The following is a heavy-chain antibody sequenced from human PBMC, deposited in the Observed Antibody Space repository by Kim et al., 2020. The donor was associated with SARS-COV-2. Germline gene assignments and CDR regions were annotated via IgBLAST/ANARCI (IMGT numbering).Heavy chain of an antibody. Sequence: GGSLRLSCSASGFTFRNYAMHWVRQAPGKGLEYVSGISSDGGSTYYADSVKGRFTISRDNSKNTLFLRMSGLRAEDTAVYYCVKDLSYPPHFFDYWGQGPLVTVPS. CDR2: ISSDGGST. CDR1: GFTFRNYA. CDR3: VKDLSYPPHFFDY. V-gene: IGHV3-64D*09. J-gene: IGHJ4*02.